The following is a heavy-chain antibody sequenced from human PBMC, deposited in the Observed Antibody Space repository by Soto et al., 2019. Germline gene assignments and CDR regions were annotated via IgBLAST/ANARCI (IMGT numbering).Heavy chain of an antibody. CDR1: GTIFSSYT. Sequence: QVQLVQSGAEVKKPGSSVRVSCKASGTIFSSYTISWVRQAPGQGLEWMGRIIPILGETNSAQKFQGRVTLTXDKPTNTAYMELNSLRLEDTALYYCARGLGGRMDDWGQGTTVTVSS. V-gene: IGHV1-69*08. CDR2: IIPILGET. J-gene: IGHJ6*02. D-gene: IGHD3-16*01. CDR3: ARGLGGRMDD.